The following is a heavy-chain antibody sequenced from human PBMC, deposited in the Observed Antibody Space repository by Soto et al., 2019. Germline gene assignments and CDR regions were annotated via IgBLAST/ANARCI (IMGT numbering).Heavy chain of an antibody. CDR3: ARGIFDSYGMDV. J-gene: IGHJ6*02. Sequence: PGGSLRLSCAASGFTFSSYAMHWVRQAPGKGLEYVSVISSNGGSTYYANSVKGRFTISRDNFKNTLYLQMGSLRAEDMAVYYCARGIFDSYGMDVWGQGTTVTVSS. D-gene: IGHD2-15*01. V-gene: IGHV3-64*01. CDR1: GFTFSSYA. CDR2: ISSNGGST.